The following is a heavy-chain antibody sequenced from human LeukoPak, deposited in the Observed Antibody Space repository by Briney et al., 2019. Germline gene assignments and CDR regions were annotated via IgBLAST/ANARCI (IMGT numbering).Heavy chain of an antibody. CDR2: IIPIFGTA. D-gene: IGHD3-3*01. CDR3: ASMSGYYPSYYFDY. V-gene: IGHV1-69*13. CDR1: GGTFSSYA. Sequence: SVKVSCKASGGTFSSYAISWVRQAPGQGLEWMGGIIPIFGTANYAQKFQGRVTITADESTSTAYMEVRSLRSDDTAVYYCASMSGYYPSYYFDYWGQGTLVTVSS. J-gene: IGHJ4*02.